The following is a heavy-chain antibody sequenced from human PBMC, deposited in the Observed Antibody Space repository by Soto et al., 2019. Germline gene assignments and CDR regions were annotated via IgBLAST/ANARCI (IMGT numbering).Heavy chain of an antibody. CDR1: GYKVSTWHNFTSYW. CDR3: ARTSAAGKYYYGMYV. D-gene: IGHD6-13*01. CDR2: IYPGDSDT. V-gene: IGHV5-51*01. J-gene: IGHJ6*02. Sequence: GESLKISCMGSGYKVSTWHNFTSYWIAWVRQMPGEGLEWMGIIYPGDSDTRYSPSFQGQVTISADKSISTAYLQWSSLKASDTAMYYCARTSAAGKYYYGMYVWGQGTTVTVSS.